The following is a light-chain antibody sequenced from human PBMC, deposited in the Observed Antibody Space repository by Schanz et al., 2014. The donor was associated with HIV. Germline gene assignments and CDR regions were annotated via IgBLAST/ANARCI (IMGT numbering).Light chain of an antibody. V-gene: IGLV2-8*01. CDR1: SSDVGGYNH. CDR3: SSFTRGTTPVI. Sequence: QSALTQPPSASGSPGQSVTISCTGTSSDVGGYNHVSWYQQHPGKAPKLMIYEVIKRPSGVPDRFSGSKSGSTASLTISGLQAEDEAVYYCSSFTRGTTPVIFGGGTKLTVL. CDR2: EVI. J-gene: IGLJ2*01.